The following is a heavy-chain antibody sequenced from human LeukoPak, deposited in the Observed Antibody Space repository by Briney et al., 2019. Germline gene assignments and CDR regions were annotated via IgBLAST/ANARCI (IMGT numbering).Heavy chain of an antibody. Sequence: GGSLRLSCAASGFTLSSYDMSWVRQAPGKGLEWVSAISGSGGSTYYADSVKGRFTISRDNSKNTLYLQMNSLRAEDTAVYYCAKGHCSSTSCYSRFDPWGQGTLVTVSS. D-gene: IGHD2-2*01. V-gene: IGHV3-23*01. CDR2: ISGSGGST. CDR3: AKGHCSSTSCYSRFDP. CDR1: GFTLSSYD. J-gene: IGHJ5*02.